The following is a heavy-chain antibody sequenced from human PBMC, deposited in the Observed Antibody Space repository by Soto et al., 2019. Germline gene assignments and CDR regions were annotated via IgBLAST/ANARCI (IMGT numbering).Heavy chain of an antibody. CDR3: ARRRLRFLEWLFYGMDV. CDR1: GGSFSGYY. V-gene: IGHV4-34*01. D-gene: IGHD3-3*01. Sequence: PSETLSLTCAVYGGSFSGYYWSWIRQPPGKGLEWIGEINHSGSTNYNPSLKSRVTISVDTSKNQFSLKLSSVTAADTAVYYCARRRLRFLEWLFYGMDVWGQGTTVTVS. CDR2: INHSGST. J-gene: IGHJ6*02.